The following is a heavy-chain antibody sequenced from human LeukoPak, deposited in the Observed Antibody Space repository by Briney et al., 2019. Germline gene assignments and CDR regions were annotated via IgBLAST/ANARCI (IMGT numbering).Heavy chain of an antibody. CDR2: ISAYNGNT. V-gene: IGHV1-18*01. CDR3: ARDAGYYDFWSGERFDP. Sequence: ASVKVSCKASGYTFTSYGISWVRQAPGQGLEWMGWISAYNGNTNYAQKLQGRVTMTTDTSTSTAYMELRSLRSDDTAVYYCARDAGYYDFWSGERFDPWGQGTLVTASS. D-gene: IGHD3-3*01. J-gene: IGHJ5*02. CDR1: GYTFTSYG.